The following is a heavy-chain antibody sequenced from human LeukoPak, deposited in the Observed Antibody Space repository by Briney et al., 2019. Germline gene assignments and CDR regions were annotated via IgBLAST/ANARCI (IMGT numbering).Heavy chain of an antibody. V-gene: IGHV4-34*01. J-gene: IGHJ6*02. Sequence: SETLSLTCAVYGGSFSGYCWSWIRQPPGKGLEWIGEINHSGSTNYNPSLKSRVTISVDTSKNQFSLKLSSVTAADTAVYYCARVRRSYSYYYYGMDVWGQGTTVTVSS. CDR1: GGSFSGYC. CDR3: ARVRRSYSYYYYGMDV. CDR2: INHSGST. D-gene: IGHD1-26*01.